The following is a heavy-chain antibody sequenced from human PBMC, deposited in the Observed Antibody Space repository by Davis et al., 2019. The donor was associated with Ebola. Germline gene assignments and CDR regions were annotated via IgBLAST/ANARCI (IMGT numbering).Heavy chain of an antibody. CDR1: GFSFSTNW. J-gene: IGHJ5*02. CDR3: ARLIVNNANGLDP. D-gene: IGHD2-21*01. Sequence: PGGSLRPSFQGSGFSFSTNWITWLRQMPGKGLEWTGRIDINDSHTKYSQSFQGHVTLSPDKSISTAYFQWCSLKASDTATYYCARLIVNNANGLDPWGQGTLVTVSS. CDR2: IDINDSHT. V-gene: IGHV5-10-1*01.